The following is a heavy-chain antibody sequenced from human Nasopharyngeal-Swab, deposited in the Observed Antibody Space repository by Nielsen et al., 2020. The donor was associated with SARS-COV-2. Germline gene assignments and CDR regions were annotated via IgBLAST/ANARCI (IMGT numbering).Heavy chain of an antibody. V-gene: IGHV1-2*04. CDR1: GYTFTGYY. CDR2: INPNSGGT. Sequence: ASVNVSCKASGYTFTGYYMHWVRQAPGQGLEWMGWINPNSGGTNYAQKFQGWVTMTRDTSISTAYMELSRLRSDDTAVYYCAREILVVGTNGPGAFDIWGQGTMVTVSS. CDR3: AREILVVGTNGPGAFDI. J-gene: IGHJ3*02. D-gene: IGHD2-21*01.